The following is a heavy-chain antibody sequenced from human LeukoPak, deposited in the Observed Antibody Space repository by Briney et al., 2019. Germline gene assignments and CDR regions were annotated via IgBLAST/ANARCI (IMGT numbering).Heavy chain of an antibody. J-gene: IGHJ4*02. CDR2: IHAYSGNT. V-gene: IGHV1-18*01. Sequence: ASVKVSCKASGYTFTNYGISWVRQAPGQGLEWMGWIHAYSGNTNYAQNLQGRVTMTTDTSTSTAYMELRSLRSDDTAVYYCARAPDDYDFWSGPFDYWGRGTLVTVSS. D-gene: IGHD3-3*01. CDR3: ARAPDDYDFWSGPFDY. CDR1: GYTFTNYG.